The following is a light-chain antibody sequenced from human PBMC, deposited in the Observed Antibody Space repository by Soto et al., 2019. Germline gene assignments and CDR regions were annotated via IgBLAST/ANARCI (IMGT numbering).Light chain of an antibody. J-gene: IGKJ4*01. V-gene: IGKV3-20*01. CDR2: GAT. Sequence: EIVLTQSPGTLSLSPGERATLSCRASQSVASSYLAWYQQKPGQAPRLLIYGATDRVTGVSDRFSGSGSGTDFGLTISRLEPEDSAVYYCRHYGSSPVFGGGTKVEIK. CDR3: RHYGSSPV. CDR1: QSVASSY.